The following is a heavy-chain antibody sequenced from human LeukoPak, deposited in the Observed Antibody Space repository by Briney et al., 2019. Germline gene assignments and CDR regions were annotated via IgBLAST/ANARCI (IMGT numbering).Heavy chain of an antibody. Sequence: ASVKVSCKASGYTFTGYYMHWVRQAPGQGLEWMGWINPNSGGTNYAQKFQGRVTMTRDTSISTAYMELSRLRSDDTAVYYCARSYYDSSGSPDYWGQGTLVTVSS. V-gene: IGHV1-2*02. J-gene: IGHJ4*02. CDR2: INPNSGGT. CDR1: GYTFTGYY. CDR3: ARSYYDSSGSPDY. D-gene: IGHD3-22*01.